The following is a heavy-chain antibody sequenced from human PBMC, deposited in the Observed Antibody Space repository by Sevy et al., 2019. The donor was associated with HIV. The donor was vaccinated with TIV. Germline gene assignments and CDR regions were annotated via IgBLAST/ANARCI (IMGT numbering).Heavy chain of an antibody. J-gene: IGHJ4*02. CDR2: IFYSGST. D-gene: IGHD2-15*01. V-gene: IGHV4-39*01. CDR3: ARDNRGAFDY. Sequence: SETLSLTCTVSGGSISSSSYYWGWIRQPPGKGLEWLGNIFYSGSTYYNPSLKSRVTISVDTSKNQFSLKLSSVTAADTAVYYCARDNRGAFDYWGQGTLVTVSS. CDR1: GGSISSSSYY.